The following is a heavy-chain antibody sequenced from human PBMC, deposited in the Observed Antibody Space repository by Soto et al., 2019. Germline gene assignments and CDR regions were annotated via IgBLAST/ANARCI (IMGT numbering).Heavy chain of an antibody. CDR1: GYTFTSYD. D-gene: IGHD7-27*01. CDR2: MKPNSGNT. V-gene: IGHV1-8*01. Sequence: GASVKVSCKASGYTFTSYDINWVRQATGQRFEWMGWMKPNSGNTGYAQKFQGRVTMTRDTSITTAYMELSSLRSEDTAVYYCARSPGNWGFDYWGLGTLVTVSS. CDR3: ARSPGNWGFDY. J-gene: IGHJ4*02.